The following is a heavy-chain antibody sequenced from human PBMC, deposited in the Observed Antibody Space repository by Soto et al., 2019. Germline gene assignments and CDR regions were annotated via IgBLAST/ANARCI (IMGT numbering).Heavy chain of an antibody. CDR1: GGSISGFY. J-gene: IGHJ4*02. D-gene: IGHD2-21*02. Sequence: SETLSLTCTISGGSISGFYWGWIRQPPGKGLEWIGNIYYSGSANYDPSLRSRVTISLNTSKNQFSLSLNSVTAADTAIYYCARWTYCGGDYGDYWSQGTLVTVSS. V-gene: IGHV4-59*01. CDR3: ARWTYCGGDYGDY. CDR2: IYYSGSA.